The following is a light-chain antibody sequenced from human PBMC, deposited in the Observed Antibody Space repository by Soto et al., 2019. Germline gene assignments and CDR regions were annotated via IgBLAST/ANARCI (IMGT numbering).Light chain of an antibody. Sequence: DIQMTQSPSSVSASLGDRVTITCRASQDISSWLAWYQQRPGKAPKLLIYAASNLQSGVPSRFSGSGSGTDFALTINSQQSEDSATYYCHQDTSFPFTFGPGTKVDVK. V-gene: IGKV1-12*01. CDR1: QDISSW. CDR3: HQDTSFPFT. J-gene: IGKJ3*01. CDR2: AAS.